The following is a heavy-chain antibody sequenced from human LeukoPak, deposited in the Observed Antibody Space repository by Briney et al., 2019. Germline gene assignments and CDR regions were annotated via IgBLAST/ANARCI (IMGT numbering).Heavy chain of an antibody. CDR3: ARSPIGYFSSTSCYHYYYYGMDV. Sequence: SETLSLTCAVYGGSFSGYYWSWIRQPPGKGLGWIGEINHSGSTNYNPSLKSRVTISVDTSKNQFSLKLSSVTAADTAVYYCARSPIGYFSSTSCYHYYYYGMDVWGQGTTVTVSS. J-gene: IGHJ6*02. D-gene: IGHD2-2*01. V-gene: IGHV4-34*01. CDR2: INHSGST. CDR1: GGSFSGYY.